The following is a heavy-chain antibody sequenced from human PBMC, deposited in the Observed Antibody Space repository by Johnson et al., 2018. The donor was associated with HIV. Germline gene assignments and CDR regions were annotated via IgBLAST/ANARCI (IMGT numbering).Heavy chain of an antibody. Sequence: QVQLVESGGGVVQPGRSLRLSCAASDFTFSNNAIHWVRQAPGKGLEWVAVISYDGTNTYYADSVKGRFTISRDNSKNSLYLQMNSLRVEDTAVYFCAKGRSGGSGAFDIWGQGTMVTVSS. CDR3: AKGRSGGSGAFDI. CDR1: DFTFSNNA. V-gene: IGHV3-30*18. J-gene: IGHJ3*02. CDR2: ISYDGTNT. D-gene: IGHD3-10*01.